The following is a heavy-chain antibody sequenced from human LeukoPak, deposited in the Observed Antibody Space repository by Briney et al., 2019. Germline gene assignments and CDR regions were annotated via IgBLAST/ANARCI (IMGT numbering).Heavy chain of an antibody. Sequence: PGGSLRLSCAASGFTFSSYGMSWVRQAPGKGLEWVSAISGSDGSTYYADSVKGRFTISRDSFKNTLYLQMNSLRPEDTPVYYCAKEGDYYGSGSYRDGFDIWGQGTRATVSS. V-gene: IGHV3-23*01. CDR2: ISGSDGST. CDR3: AKEGDYYGSGSYRDGFDI. D-gene: IGHD3-10*01. CDR1: GFTFSSYG. J-gene: IGHJ3*02.